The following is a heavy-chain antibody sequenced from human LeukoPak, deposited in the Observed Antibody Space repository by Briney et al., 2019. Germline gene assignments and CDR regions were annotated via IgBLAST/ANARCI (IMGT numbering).Heavy chain of an antibody. D-gene: IGHD3-22*01. CDR3: ARDYYYDSSGYYLYWYFDL. Sequence: SETLSLTCTVSGGSISSGSYYWSWIRQPVGKGLEWIGRIYTSGSTNYNPSLKSRVTMSVDTSKNQFSLKLSSVTAADTAVYYCARDYYYDSSGYYLYWYFDLWGRGTLVTVSS. CDR1: GGSISSGSYY. J-gene: IGHJ2*01. CDR2: IYTSGST. V-gene: IGHV4-61*02.